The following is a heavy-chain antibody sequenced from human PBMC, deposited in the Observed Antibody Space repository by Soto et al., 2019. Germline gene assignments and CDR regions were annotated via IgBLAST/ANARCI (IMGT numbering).Heavy chain of an antibody. V-gene: IGHV1-24*01. CDR3: ARDPEYYYDSSGDAPFFDI. CDR1: GYTLTELS. Sequence: ASVKVSCKVSGYTLTELSMHWVRQAPGKGLEWMGGFDPEDGETIYAQKFQGRVTITADESTSTAYMELSSLRSEDTAVYYCARDPEYYYDSSGDAPFFDIWGQGTMVTVSS. J-gene: IGHJ3*02. D-gene: IGHD3-22*01. CDR2: FDPEDGET.